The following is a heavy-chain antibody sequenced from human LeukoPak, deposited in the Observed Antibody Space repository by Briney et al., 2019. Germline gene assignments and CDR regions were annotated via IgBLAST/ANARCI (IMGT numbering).Heavy chain of an antibody. CDR1: GGSISSGSYY. Sequence: SETLSLTCTVSGGSISSGSYYWSWIWQPPGKGLEWIGYIYYSGSTNYNPSLKSRVTISVDTSKNQFSLKLSSVTAADTAVYYCARDGYSGNDGLWGQGTLVTVSS. J-gene: IGHJ4*02. CDR3: ARDGYSGNDGL. V-gene: IGHV4-61*01. CDR2: IYYSGST. D-gene: IGHD5-12*01.